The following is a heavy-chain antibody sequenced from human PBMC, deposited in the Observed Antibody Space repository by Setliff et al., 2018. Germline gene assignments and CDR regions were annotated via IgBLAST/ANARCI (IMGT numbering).Heavy chain of an antibody. D-gene: IGHD3-22*01. CDR1: GFTFRSYS. CDR2: ISGSGGST. CDR3: AKNHDSSGYYSYFQH. V-gene: IGHV3-23*01. J-gene: IGHJ1*01. Sequence: LSLSCAASGFTFRSYSMNWVRQAPGKGLEWVSAISGSGGSTYYADSVKGRFTISRDNSKNTLYLQMNSLRAEDTAVYYCAKNHDSSGYYSYFQHWGQGTLVTVSS.